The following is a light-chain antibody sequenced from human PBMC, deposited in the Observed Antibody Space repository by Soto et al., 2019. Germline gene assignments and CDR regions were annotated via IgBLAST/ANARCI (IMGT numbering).Light chain of an antibody. J-gene: IGKJ1*01. Sequence: EIILTQSPATLSLSPGERATLSCGASQSVSSSYVAWYQHRPGLAPRLLIHDASSRATGIPDRFSGTKSGTDFTLTIRRLEPEDVATYYCQKYNSALRTFGQGTKVDIK. V-gene: IGKV3D-20*01. CDR3: QKYNSALRT. CDR2: DAS. CDR1: QSVSSSY.